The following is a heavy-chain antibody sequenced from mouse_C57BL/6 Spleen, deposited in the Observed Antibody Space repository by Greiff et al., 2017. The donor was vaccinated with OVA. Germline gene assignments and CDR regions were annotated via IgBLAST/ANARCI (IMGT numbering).Heavy chain of an antibody. D-gene: IGHD4-1*01. CDR3: AREETGTGYFDV. Sequence: QVQLQQSGAELVRPGASVTLSCKASGYTFTDYEMHWVKQTPVHGLEWIGAIDPETGGTAYNQKFKDKATLTVDKSSSTAYMQLSSLTSEDSAVYYCAREETGTGYFDVWGTGTTVTVSS. CDR1: GYTFTDYE. CDR2: IDPETGGT. J-gene: IGHJ1*03. V-gene: IGHV1-15*01.